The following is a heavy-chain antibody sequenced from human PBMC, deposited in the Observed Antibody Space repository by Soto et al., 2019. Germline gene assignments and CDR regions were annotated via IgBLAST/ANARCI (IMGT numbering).Heavy chain of an antibody. Sequence: ASVKVSCKASGYTFTSYGISWVRQAPGQGLEWMGWISAYNGNTNYAQKLQGRVTMTTDTSTSTAYMELRSLRSDDTAVYYCARGSRYSGYDSTQDFDYWGQGTLVTVS. CDR3: ARGSRYSGYDSTQDFDY. CDR2: ISAYNGNT. CDR1: GYTFTSYG. V-gene: IGHV1-18*01. J-gene: IGHJ4*02. D-gene: IGHD5-12*01.